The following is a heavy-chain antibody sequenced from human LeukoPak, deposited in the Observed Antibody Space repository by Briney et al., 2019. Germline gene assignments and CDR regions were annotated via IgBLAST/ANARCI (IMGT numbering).Heavy chain of an antibody. CDR3: ARGLYYYDSSGYYGDTFDI. J-gene: IGHJ3*02. CDR2: IGTTGDT. CDR1: GFTFSSYD. D-gene: IGHD3-22*01. Sequence: GGSLRLSCAASGFTFSSYDMHWVRQGTGEGLEWVSGIGTTGDTYYPGSVKGRFTISRENAKNSLYLQMNSLRAGDTAVYYCARGLYYYDSSGYYGDTFDIWGPGTMVTVSS. V-gene: IGHV3-13*04.